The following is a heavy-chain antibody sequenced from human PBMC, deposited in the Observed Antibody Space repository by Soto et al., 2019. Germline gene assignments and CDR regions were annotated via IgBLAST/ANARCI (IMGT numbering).Heavy chain of an antibody. CDR1: GGTFSSYA. CDR2: IIPIFGTA. J-gene: IGHJ4*02. V-gene: IGHV1-69*01. Sequence: QVQLVQSGAEVKKPGSSVKVSCKASGGTFSSYAISWVRQAPGQGLEWMGGIIPIFGTANYAQKFQGRVTITADESTSTAYMELSSLRSEDTAVYYCARDVGFCSGGSCYEFGYRGQGTLVTVSS. D-gene: IGHD2-15*01. CDR3: ARDVGFCSGGSCYEFGY.